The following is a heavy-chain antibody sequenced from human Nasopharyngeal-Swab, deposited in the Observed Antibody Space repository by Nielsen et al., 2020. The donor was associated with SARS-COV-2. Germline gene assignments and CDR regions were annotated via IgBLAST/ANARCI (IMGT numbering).Heavy chain of an antibody. CDR3: ARRFHSSSWYTDYDY. J-gene: IGHJ4*02. CDR2: IDPSDSYT. V-gene: IGHV5-10-1*01. Sequence: VRQMPGKGLERMGRIDPSDSYTNYSPSFQGHVTISADKSISTAYLQWSSLKASDTAMYYCARRFHSSSWYTDYDYWGQGTLVTVSS. D-gene: IGHD6-13*01.